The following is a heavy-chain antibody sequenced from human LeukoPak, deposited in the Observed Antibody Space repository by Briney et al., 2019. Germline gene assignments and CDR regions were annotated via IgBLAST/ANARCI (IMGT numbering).Heavy chain of an antibody. J-gene: IGHJ3*02. Sequence: ASVKVSCKASGYTFSNYFMHWVRQAPGQGLEWMGIINPSGGSTSYAQKFQGRVTMTRDTSTSTVYMDLSSLRSEDTAVYYCARTSGDQRGAFDIWGQGTMVSVSS. CDR3: ARTSGDQRGAFDI. V-gene: IGHV1-46*01. CDR1: GYTFSNYF. D-gene: IGHD4-17*01. CDR2: INPSGGST.